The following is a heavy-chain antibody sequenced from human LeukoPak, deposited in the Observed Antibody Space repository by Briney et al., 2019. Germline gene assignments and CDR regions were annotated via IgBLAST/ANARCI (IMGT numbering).Heavy chain of an antibody. Sequence: PGGSLRLSCAASGFTFSSYSMNWVRQAPGKGLEWVSYISSSSSTIYYADSVKGRFTISRDNAKNSLYLQMNSLRAEDTAVYYCARDYAMVRGFDAFDIWGQGTMVTVSS. V-gene: IGHV3-48*04. CDR1: GFTFSSYS. CDR3: ARDYAMVRGFDAFDI. CDR2: ISSSSSTI. J-gene: IGHJ3*02. D-gene: IGHD3-10*01.